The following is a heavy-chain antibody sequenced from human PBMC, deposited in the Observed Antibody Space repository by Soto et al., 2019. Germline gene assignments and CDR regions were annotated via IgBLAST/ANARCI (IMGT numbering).Heavy chain of an antibody. Sequence: PGGSLRLSCAASGFTFSSYSMNWVRQAPGKGLEWVSSISSSSSYIYYADSVKGRFTISRDNAKNSLYLQMNSLKTEDTAVYYCTTVQIVLKGSFDYWGQGTLVTVSS. V-gene: IGHV3-21*03. CDR1: GFTFSSYS. CDR2: ISSSSSYI. D-gene: IGHD2-8*01. J-gene: IGHJ4*02. CDR3: TTVQIVLKGSFDY.